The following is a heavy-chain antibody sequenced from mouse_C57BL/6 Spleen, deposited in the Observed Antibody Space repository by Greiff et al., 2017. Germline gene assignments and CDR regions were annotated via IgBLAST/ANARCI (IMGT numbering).Heavy chain of an antibody. V-gene: IGHV1-69*01. CDR3: ARGNWDENCDY. CDR2: IDPSDSYT. Sequence: QVQLQQPGAELVMPGASVKLSCKASGYTFTSYWMHWVKQRPGQGLEWIGEIDPSDSYTNYNQKFKGKSTLTVDKSSSTAYMQLSSLTSEDSAVYYCARGNWDENCDYWGQGTTLTVSS. CDR1: GYTFTSYW. J-gene: IGHJ2*01. D-gene: IGHD4-1*01.